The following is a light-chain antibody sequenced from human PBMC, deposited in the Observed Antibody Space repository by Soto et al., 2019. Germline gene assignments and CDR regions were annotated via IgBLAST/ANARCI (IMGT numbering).Light chain of an antibody. J-gene: IGKJ4*01. CDR2: DAS. V-gene: IGKV1-9*01. CDR3: QQLYSSHLT. Sequence: DIQLTQSPSFLSASIGDRVTITCRASQDFSNFLAWYQQKPGRAPKLLMYDASTLQSGVPSRFSGSGSGTEFTLTISSLQPEDFATYYCQQLYSSHLTFGGGTKVDIK. CDR1: QDFSNF.